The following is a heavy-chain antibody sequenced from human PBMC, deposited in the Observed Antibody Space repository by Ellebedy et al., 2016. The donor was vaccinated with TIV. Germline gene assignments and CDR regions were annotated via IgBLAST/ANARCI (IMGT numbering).Heavy chain of an antibody. CDR3: ARDRRDYGDYGVPYWYFDL. V-gene: IGHV4-30-2*01. CDR2: IYHSGST. Sequence: SETLSLTCAVSGGSVSSRGYSWSWIRQPPGKGLEWIGHIYHSGSTYYSPSLKSRVTISVDRSKNQFSLKLNSVTAADTAVYYCARDRRDYGDYGVPYWYFDLWGRGTLVTVSS. CDR1: GGSVSSRGYS. J-gene: IGHJ2*01. D-gene: IGHD4-17*01.